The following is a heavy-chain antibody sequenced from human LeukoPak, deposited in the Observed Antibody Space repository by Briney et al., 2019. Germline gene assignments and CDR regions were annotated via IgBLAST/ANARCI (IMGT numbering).Heavy chain of an antibody. CDR1: GGTFSSYA. CDR2: IIPIFGTA. Sequence: GASVKVSCKVSGGTFSSYAISWVRQAPGQGLEWMGRIIPIFGTANYAQKFQGRVTITTDESTSTAYMELSSLRSEDTAVYYCARASDCSGGSCPISYWGQGTLVTVSS. D-gene: IGHD2-15*01. J-gene: IGHJ4*02. V-gene: IGHV1-69*05. CDR3: ARASDCSGGSCPISY.